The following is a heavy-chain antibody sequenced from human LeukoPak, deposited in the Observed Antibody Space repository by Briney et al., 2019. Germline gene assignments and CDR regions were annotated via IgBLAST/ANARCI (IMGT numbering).Heavy chain of an antibody. CDR1: GGTFSSYA. Sequence: SVKVSCKASGGTFSSYAISWVRQAPGQGLEWMGGIIPIFGTANYAQKFQSRVTITADESTSTAYMELSSLRSEDTAVYYCARDWDLYSGSGFGDAFDIWGQGTMVTVSS. CDR2: IIPIFGTA. CDR3: ARDWDLYSGSGFGDAFDI. J-gene: IGHJ3*02. V-gene: IGHV1-69*13. D-gene: IGHD6-19*01.